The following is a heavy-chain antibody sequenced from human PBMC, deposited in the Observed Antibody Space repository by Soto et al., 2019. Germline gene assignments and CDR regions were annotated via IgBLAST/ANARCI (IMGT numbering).Heavy chain of an antibody. CDR1: GGSISSGDYY. D-gene: IGHD3-22*01. CDR3: ARDSPYYYDSS. CDR2: IYYSGST. V-gene: IGHV4-30-4*01. J-gene: IGHJ4*02. Sequence: TLSLTCTVSGGSISSGDYYWSWIRQPPGKGLEWIGYIYYSGSTYYNPSLKSRVTISVDTSKNRFSLKLSSVTAADTAVYYCARDSPYYYDSSWGQGTLVTVSS.